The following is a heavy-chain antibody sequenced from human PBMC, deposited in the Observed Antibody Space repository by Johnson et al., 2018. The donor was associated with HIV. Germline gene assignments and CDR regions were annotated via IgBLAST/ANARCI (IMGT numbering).Heavy chain of an antibody. CDR2: ISWNSGSI. J-gene: IGHJ3*02. Sequence: VQLVESGGGLVQPGRSLRLSCAASGFTFDDYAMHWVRQAPGKGLEWVSGISWNSGSIGYADSVKGRFTISRDNSKNTLYLQMNSLRAEDTAVYYCARDQEAAAGQDDAFDIWGQGTMVTVSS. CDR3: ARDQEAAAGQDDAFDI. D-gene: IGHD6-13*01. CDR1: GFTFDDYA. V-gene: IGHV3-9*01.